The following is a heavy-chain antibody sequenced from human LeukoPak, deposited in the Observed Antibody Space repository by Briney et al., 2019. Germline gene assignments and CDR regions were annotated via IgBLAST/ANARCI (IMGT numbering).Heavy chain of an antibody. J-gene: IGHJ5*02. CDR2: ISYSGSS. CDR3: ARQVHTSISLYPGWYDP. CDR1: GGSINNSSDY. V-gene: IGHV4-39*01. D-gene: IGHD2-2*01. Sequence: SETLSLTCTVSGGSINNSSDYWGWIRQPPGRGLEWIGSISYSGSSYYNPSLKSRVTISVDTSKNQFSLKLNSVTAADTAVYYCARQVHTSISLYPGWYDPWGQGTLVTVSS.